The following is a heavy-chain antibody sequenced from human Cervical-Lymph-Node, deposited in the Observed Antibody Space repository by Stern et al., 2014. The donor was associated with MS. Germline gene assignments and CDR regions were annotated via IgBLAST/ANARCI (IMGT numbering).Heavy chain of an antibody. D-gene: IGHD3-22*01. V-gene: IGHV4-38-2*02. CDR1: RFSISSGYH. J-gene: IGHJ5*02. Sequence: QVQLQESGPGLVKPSETLSLTCTVSRFSISSGYHWGWIRQPPGKGLEWIGSIFHSGTTYYNPSLKSRVTISVDTSKNQFSLTLTSVTAADTAVYYCSRDAYDTINPWGQGTLVTVSS. CDR3: SRDAYDTINP. CDR2: IFHSGTT.